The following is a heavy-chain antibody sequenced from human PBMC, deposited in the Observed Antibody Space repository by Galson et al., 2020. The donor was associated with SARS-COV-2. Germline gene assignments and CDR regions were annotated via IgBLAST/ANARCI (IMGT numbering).Heavy chain of an antibody. D-gene: IGHD4-17*01. CDR1: GFIFSTSV. Sequence: GESLKISCAASGFIFSTSVMHWVRQAPGKGLEWVALISYDGSVKKYVDSVKGRFTISRDNSKNTLFLQLNSLRGEDTAMYYCVKLELSTTMTEPLDFWGQGTLVTVSS. V-gene: IGHV3-30*18. CDR2: ISYDGSVK. CDR3: VKLELSTTMTEPLDF. J-gene: IGHJ4*02.